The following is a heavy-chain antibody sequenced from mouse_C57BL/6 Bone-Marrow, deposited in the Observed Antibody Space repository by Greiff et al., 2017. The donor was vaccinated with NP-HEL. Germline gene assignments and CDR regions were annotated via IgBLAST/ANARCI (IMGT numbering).Heavy chain of an antibody. CDR1: GYAFSSYW. CDR3: ASQEVHYYDYDGFAY. V-gene: IGHV1-80*01. D-gene: IGHD2-4*01. J-gene: IGHJ3*01. Sequence: QVQLQQSGAELVKPGASVKISCKASGYAFSSYWMNWVKQRPGKGLEWIGQIYPGDGDTNYNGKFKGKATLTADKSSSTAYMQLSSLTSEDSAVYFCASQEVHYYDYDGFAYWGQGTLVTVSA. CDR2: IYPGDGDT.